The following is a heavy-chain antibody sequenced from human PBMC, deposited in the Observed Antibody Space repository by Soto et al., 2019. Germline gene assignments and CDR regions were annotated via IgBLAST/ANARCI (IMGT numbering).Heavy chain of an antibody. V-gene: IGHV3-33*01. CDR2: IWYDGSNK. CDR1: CFTFISYG. Sequence: GSLRLSCAACCFTFISYGIHCVRQAPGKGLEWVAVIWYDGSNKYYADSVKGRFTISRDNSKNTLYLQMNSLRAEDTAVYYCERDLNYYDSSGYTDYWGQGTLVTVSS. D-gene: IGHD3-22*01. CDR3: ERDLNYYDSSGYTDY. J-gene: IGHJ4*02.